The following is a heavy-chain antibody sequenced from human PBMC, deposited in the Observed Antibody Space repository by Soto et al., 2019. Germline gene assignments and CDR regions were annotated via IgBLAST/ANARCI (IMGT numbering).Heavy chain of an antibody. Sequence: ASVKVSCKASGYTFTSYYMHWVRQAPGQGLEWMGIINPSGGSTSYAQKFQGRVTMTRDTSTSTVYMELSSLRSEDTAVYYCARDLIQLWLRGYYFDYWGQGTLLTLCS. J-gene: IGHJ4*02. D-gene: IGHD5-18*01. CDR3: ARDLIQLWLRGYYFDY. CDR2: INPSGGST. CDR1: GYTFTSYY. V-gene: IGHV1-46*01.